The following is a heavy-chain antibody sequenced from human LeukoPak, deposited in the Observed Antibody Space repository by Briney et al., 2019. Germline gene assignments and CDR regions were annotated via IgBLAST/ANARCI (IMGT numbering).Heavy chain of an antibody. CDR2: LYSSGTT. V-gene: IGHV4-39*01. D-gene: IGHD3-22*01. CDR3: ARRWYYDTSGQECFQH. Sequence: SETLSLTCIVSGGSISSNSYYWGWIRHPPGKGLEWIGSLYSSGTTYYNPSLKSRVTISVDTSKIQFSLKLSSVTAADTAMYYCARRWYYDTSGQECFQHWGQGTLVTVSS. CDR1: GGSISSNSYY. J-gene: IGHJ1*01.